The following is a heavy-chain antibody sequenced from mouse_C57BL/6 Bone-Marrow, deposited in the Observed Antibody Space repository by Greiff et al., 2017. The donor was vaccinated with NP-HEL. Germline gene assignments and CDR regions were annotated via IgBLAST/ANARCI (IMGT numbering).Heavy chain of an antibody. V-gene: IGHV14-4*01. CDR2: IDPENGDT. Sequence: EVQLQQSGAELVRPGASVKLSCTASGFNIKDDYMHWVKQRPEQGLEWIGWIDPENGDTEYASKFQGKATITADTSSNTAYLQLSSLTSEDTAVYYCTTDYGTPYYFDYWGQGTTLTVSS. CDR1: GFNIKDDY. D-gene: IGHD1-1*01. CDR3: TTDYGTPYYFDY. J-gene: IGHJ2*01.